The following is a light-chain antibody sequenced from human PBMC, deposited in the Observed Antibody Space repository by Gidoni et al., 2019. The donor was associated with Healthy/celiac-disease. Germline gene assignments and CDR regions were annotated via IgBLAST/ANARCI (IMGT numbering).Light chain of an antibody. CDR3: QQYYSTPPYT. J-gene: IGKJ2*01. Sequence: DIVMTQSPDSLAVSLGERDTIKGKSSQSVLYSSNNKNYLAWYQQKPVQPPKLLIDWASTLESGVPDRFSGSGSGTDFTLTISSLQAEDVAVYDCQQYYSTPPYTFGQGTKLEIK. V-gene: IGKV4-1*01. CDR1: QSVLYSSNNKNY. CDR2: WAS.